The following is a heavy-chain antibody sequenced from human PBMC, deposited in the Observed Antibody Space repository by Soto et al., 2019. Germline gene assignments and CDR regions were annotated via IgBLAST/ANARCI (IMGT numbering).Heavy chain of an antibody. CDR3: AKVFYYYDSSGYYYFDY. D-gene: IGHD3-22*01. V-gene: IGHV3-23*01. Sequence: GGSLRLSCAASGFTFSSYAVSWVRQAPGKGPEWISSISGSGSTIYYADSVKGRFTISRDNSRNTLYLQMSSLRAEDTAVYYCAKVFYYYDSSGYYYFDYWGQGTLVTVSS. J-gene: IGHJ4*02. CDR2: ISGSGSTI. CDR1: GFTFSSYA.